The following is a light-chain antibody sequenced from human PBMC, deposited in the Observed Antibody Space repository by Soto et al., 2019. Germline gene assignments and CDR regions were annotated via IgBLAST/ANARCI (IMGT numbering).Light chain of an antibody. V-gene: IGKV1-39*01. CDR1: QRVDRY. J-gene: IGKJ1*01. Sequence: DIQVIQSPSSLSASVGDSVTLSCQTSQRVDRYIHWYQHQSGKPPKLLIYSAFTLHDGVPSRFSGGGSGTGFSLIITGLQPGDSATYYCQQTYTTVATYGQETKVDIK. CDR2: SAF. CDR3: QQTYTTVAT.